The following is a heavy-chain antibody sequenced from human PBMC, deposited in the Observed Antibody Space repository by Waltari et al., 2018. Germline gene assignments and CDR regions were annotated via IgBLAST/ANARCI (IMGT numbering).Heavy chain of an antibody. CDR1: GGNFSSYA. CDR3: ARGGTTVTTLSWFDP. J-gene: IGHJ5*02. D-gene: IGHD4-17*01. Sequence: QVQLVQSGAAVKKPGYSVKVSCKASGGNFSSYATSWVRAAPGQGLEWMGGIIPIFGTANYAQKFQGRVTITADESTSTAYMELSSLRSDDTAVYYCARGGTTVTTLSWFDPWGQGTLVTVSS. V-gene: IGHV1-69*12. CDR2: IIPIFGTA.